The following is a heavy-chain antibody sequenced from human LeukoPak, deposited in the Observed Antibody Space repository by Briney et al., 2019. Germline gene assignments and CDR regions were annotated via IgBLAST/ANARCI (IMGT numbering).Heavy chain of an antibody. CDR1: GGSISSYY. D-gene: IGHD3-10*01. J-gene: IGHJ3*02. CDR3: ARLLWFGEPRGAFDI. V-gene: IGHV4-4*07. Sequence: PSETLSLTCTVSGGSISSYYWSWIRQPAGKGLEWIGRIYTSGSTNYNPSLKSRVTISVDRSKNQFSLKLSPVTAADTAVYYCARLLWFGEPRGAFDIWGQGTMVTVSS. CDR2: IYTSGST.